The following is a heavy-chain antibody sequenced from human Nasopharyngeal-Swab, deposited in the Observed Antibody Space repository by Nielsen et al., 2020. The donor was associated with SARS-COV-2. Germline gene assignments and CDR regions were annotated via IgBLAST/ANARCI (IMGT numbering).Heavy chain of an antibody. V-gene: IGHV4-31*02. Sequence: WIRQPPGKGLEWIGYIHYTGYTFYNPSLESRLIISLDTSQNQFSLRLSSVTAADTAVYYCAREVIEQRISDAFDFWGQGTMVTVSS. J-gene: IGHJ3*01. D-gene: IGHD2/OR15-2a*01. CDR2: IHYTGYT. CDR3: AREVIEQRISDAFDF.